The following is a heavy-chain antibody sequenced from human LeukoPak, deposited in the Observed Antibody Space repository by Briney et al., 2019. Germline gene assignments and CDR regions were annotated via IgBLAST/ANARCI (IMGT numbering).Heavy chain of an antibody. J-gene: IGHJ4*02. D-gene: IGHD3-22*01. Sequence: QSGGSLRLSCAASRFTFSIFGMHWVGQAPGKGLEWLAVISSDGTNKYYADSVRGRFTISRDNSKDTLYLQMSSLRIEDTAIYYCRAATRYLDYYYDYWGQGTLVTVSS. CDR2: ISSDGTNK. V-gene: IGHV3-30*03. CDR1: RFTFSIFG. CDR3: RAATRYLDYYYDY.